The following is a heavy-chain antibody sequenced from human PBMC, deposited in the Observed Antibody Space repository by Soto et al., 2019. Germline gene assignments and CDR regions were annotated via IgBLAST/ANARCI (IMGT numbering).Heavy chain of an antibody. D-gene: IGHD2-15*01. V-gene: IGHV4-59*01. CDR1: GGSISSYY. CDR2: IYYSGST. J-gene: IGHJ5*02. CDR3: ARARGGSSYTVFDP. Sequence: PSETLSLTCTVSGGSISSYYWSWIRQPPGKGLEWIGYIYYSGSTNYNPSLKSRVTISVDTSKNQFSLKLSSVTAADTAVYYCARARGGSSYTVFDPWGQGTLVTVSS.